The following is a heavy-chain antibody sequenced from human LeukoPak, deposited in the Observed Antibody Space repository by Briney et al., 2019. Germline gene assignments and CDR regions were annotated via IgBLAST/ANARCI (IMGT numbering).Heavy chain of an antibody. CDR2: ISGSDGTI. CDR1: GFTFSDYY. J-gene: IGHJ4*02. V-gene: IGHV3-11*01. CDR3: AREFTQRDY. Sequence: GGSLRLSCVTSGFTFSDYYMSWIRQAPGKGLEWVSYISGSDGTIKYADSVKGRFTISRDNAKNSLYLQMNSLRVEDTAVYDCAREFTQRDYWGQGTLVTVSS.